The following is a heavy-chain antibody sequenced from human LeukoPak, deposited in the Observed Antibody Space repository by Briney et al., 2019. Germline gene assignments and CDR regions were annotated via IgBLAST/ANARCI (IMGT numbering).Heavy chain of an antibody. Sequence: ASVKVSCKASGYTFTGYYMHWVRQAPGQGLEWMGWINPNSGGTNYAQKFQGRVTMTRDTSISTAYMELSRLRSDDTAVYYCARSGAGSGSYYTIDYWGQGTLVTVSS. CDR2: INPNSGGT. D-gene: IGHD3-10*01. CDR3: ARSGAGSGSYYTIDY. J-gene: IGHJ4*02. CDR1: GYTFTGYY. V-gene: IGHV1-2*02.